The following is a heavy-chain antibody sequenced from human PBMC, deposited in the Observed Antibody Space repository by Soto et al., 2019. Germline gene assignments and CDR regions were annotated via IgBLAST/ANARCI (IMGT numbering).Heavy chain of an antibody. V-gene: IGHV1-2*02. D-gene: IGHD3-22*01. CDR2: INNGGET. J-gene: IGHJ5*01. CDR3: ATGDSRRSLDS. CDR1: QDTFTSCY. Sequence: PAKVCCKDCQDTFTSCYLHLVRQAPGQRPEWMGWINNGGETIYAQNFQGRVTVTEDTSTDTAYMELSSLRYDDTAMYYSATGDSRRSLDSWCQATLVTVSS.